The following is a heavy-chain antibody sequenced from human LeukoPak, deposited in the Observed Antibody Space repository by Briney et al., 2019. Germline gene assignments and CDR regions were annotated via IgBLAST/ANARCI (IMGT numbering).Heavy chain of an antibody. CDR3: ARGRGSSWYYFDS. J-gene: IGHJ4*02. D-gene: IGHD6-13*01. V-gene: IGHV4-4*07. CDR2: IYASGNT. Sequence: SETLSLTCSVSSASISSYYWTWIRQPAGKGLEWIGRIYASGNTDYNPSLKSRVTMSVDTSKNQFSLKLSSVTAADTAIYYCARGRGSSWYYFDSWGQGTLVTVSS. CDR1: SASISSYY.